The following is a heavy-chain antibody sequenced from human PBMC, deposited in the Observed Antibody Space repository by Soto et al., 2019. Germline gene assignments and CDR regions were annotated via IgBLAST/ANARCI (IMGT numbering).Heavy chain of an antibody. CDR1: GGSFSGYY. CDR2: INHSGST. J-gene: IGHJ4*02. V-gene: IGHV4-34*01. D-gene: IGHD6-13*01. Sequence: SETLSLTCAVYGGSFSGYYWSWIRQPPGKGLEWIGEINHSGSTNYNPSLRSRVTISVDTSKNQFPLKLSSVTAADTAVYYCARRARQQLVGGFDYWGQGALVTVSS. CDR3: ARRARQQLVGGFDY.